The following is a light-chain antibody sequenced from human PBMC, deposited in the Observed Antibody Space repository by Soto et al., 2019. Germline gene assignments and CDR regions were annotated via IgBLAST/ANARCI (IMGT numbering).Light chain of an antibody. CDR2: AAS. CDR3: QQYNNWRT. Sequence: DIQMTQSPSSLSASVGDRVTITCRASQSISSYLHWYQQKPGKAPKLLIYAASNLQSGVPSRFSASGSGTDFTLTLNSLQPEDFAVYYCQQYNNWRTFGQGTKLEIK. V-gene: IGKV1-39*01. J-gene: IGKJ2*01. CDR1: QSISSY.